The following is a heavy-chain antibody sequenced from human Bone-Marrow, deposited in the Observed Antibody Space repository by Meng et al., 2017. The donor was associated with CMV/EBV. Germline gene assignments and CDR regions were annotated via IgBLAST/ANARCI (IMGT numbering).Heavy chain of an antibody. Sequence: LSLTCAASGFTFSSYWMSWVRQAPGKGLEWVANIKQDGSEKYYVDSVKGRFTISRDNAKKSLYLQMNGLRAEDTAVYYCARNLKAVALDYWGQGTLVTVSS. V-gene: IGHV3-7*01. CDR3: ARNLKAVALDY. CDR2: IKQDGSEK. CDR1: GFTFSSYW. D-gene: IGHD6-19*01. J-gene: IGHJ4*02.